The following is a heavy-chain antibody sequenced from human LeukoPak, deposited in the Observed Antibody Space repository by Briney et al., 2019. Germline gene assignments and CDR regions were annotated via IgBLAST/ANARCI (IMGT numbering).Heavy chain of an antibody. CDR1: GFTLSAYW. Sequence: GGSLRHTCSASGFTLSAYWMSWVRQAPGKGLEWVANIKQDGGVVLYADSVKGRFTISRDNAKSSLYLQMNSLRAEDAALYYCARMRGWSGSSPYYHDYWGQGTLVSVSS. V-gene: IGHV3-7*05. D-gene: IGHD3-3*01. CDR3: ARMRGWSGSSPYYHDY. J-gene: IGHJ4*02. CDR2: IKQDGGVV.